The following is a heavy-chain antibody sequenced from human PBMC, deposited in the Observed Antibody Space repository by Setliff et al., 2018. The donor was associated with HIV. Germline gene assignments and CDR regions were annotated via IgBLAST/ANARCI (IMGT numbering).Heavy chain of an antibody. Sequence: SETLSLTCTVSGGSISSYYWSWIRRPPGKGLEWIGYIYYSGSTNYNPSLKSRVTISVDTSKNQFSLKLSSVTAADTAVYYCASGEYNYGYRFDYWGQGTLVTVSS. V-gene: IGHV4-59*01. CDR2: IYYSGST. CDR3: ASGEYNYGYRFDY. CDR1: GGSISSYY. J-gene: IGHJ4*02. D-gene: IGHD5-18*01.